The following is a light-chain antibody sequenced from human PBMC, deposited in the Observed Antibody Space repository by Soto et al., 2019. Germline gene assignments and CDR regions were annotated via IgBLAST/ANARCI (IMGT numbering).Light chain of an antibody. V-gene: IGKV1-5*03. Sequence: DIQVTQSPSSLSASVGDRVILTCRASQNVNIWLAWYQQRPRKAPKLLIYKTSSLESGVPSRFSGSGSGTEFTLTISSLETDDFGAYFCLQYNSLPYTFGQGTKVDIK. CDR2: KTS. CDR1: QNVNIW. CDR3: LQYNSLPYT. J-gene: IGKJ2*01.